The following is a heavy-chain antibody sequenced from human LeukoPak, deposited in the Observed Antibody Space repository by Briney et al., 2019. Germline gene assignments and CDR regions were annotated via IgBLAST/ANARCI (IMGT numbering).Heavy chain of an antibody. J-gene: IGHJ5*02. Sequence: PSETLSLTCAVYGGSFSGYYWSWIRQPPGKGLEWIGEINHSGSTNYNPSLKSRVTISVDTSKNQFSLKLSSVTAADTAVYYCARDRRHWFDPWGQGTLVTVSS. D-gene: IGHD3-16*02. CDR3: ARDRRHWFDP. V-gene: IGHV4-34*01. CDR1: GGSFSGYY. CDR2: INHSGST.